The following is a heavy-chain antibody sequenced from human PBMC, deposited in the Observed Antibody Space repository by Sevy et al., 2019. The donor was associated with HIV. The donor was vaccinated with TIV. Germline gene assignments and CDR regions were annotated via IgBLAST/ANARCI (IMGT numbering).Heavy chain of an antibody. Sequence: GGSLRLSCTASGFTFGDYCMSWVRQAPGKGLEWVAFLKSDVYGGTVDHAASVRGRFVISRDDSKTISYLQMNDLKTEDTGGYYCTRWKAAQSIFEYWGQGALVTVSS. D-gene: IGHD6-13*01. V-gene: IGHV3-49*04. CDR2: LKSDVYGGTV. J-gene: IGHJ4*02. CDR1: GFTFGDYC. CDR3: TRWKAAQSIFEY.